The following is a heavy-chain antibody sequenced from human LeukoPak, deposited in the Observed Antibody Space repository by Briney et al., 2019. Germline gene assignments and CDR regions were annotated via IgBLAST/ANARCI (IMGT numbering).Heavy chain of an antibody. J-gene: IGHJ4*02. CDR1: GFTFSSYA. CDR2: ISGSGGST. V-gene: IGHV3-23*01. CDR3: ANDDNTYYYDSSGYYGD. D-gene: IGHD3-22*01. Sequence: PGGSLRLSCAASGFTFSSYAMSWVRQAPGKGLEWVSAISGSGGSTYYADSVKGRFTISRDNSKNTLYLQMKSLTAEDTAVYYSANDDNTYYYDSSGYYGDWGQGTLVTVSS.